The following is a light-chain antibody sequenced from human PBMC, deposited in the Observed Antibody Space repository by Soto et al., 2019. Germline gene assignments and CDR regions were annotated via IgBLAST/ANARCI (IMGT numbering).Light chain of an antibody. J-gene: IGLJ1*01. V-gene: IGLV2-14*03. CDR1: SSDVGGYNY. CDR3: SSYTSSDTYV. Sequence: QSALTQPASVSGSPGQSITISCTGTSSDVGGYNYVSWYQHHPGKAPKLMISSVSSRPSGVSNRFSGSKSGNTASLTISGLQPEDEADYYCSSYTSSDTYVFGTGTQLTVL. CDR2: SVS.